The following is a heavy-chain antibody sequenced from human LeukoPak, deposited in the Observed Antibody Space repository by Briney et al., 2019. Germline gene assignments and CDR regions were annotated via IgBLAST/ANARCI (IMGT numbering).Heavy chain of an antibody. V-gene: IGHV3-30*02. CDR3: ATLGHIVGAPFDY. CDR1: GFTVSSNY. J-gene: IGHJ4*02. D-gene: IGHD1-26*01. CDR2: IRYDGSNK. Sequence: GGSLRLSCAASGFTVSSNYMSWVRQAPGKGLEWVAFIRYDGSNKYYADSVKGRFTISRDNSKNTLYLQMNSLRAEDTAVYYCATLGHIVGAPFDYWGQGTLVTVSS.